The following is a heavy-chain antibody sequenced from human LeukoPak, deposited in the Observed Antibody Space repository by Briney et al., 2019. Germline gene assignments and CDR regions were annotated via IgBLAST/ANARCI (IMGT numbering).Heavy chain of an antibody. V-gene: IGHV7-4-1*02. CDR1: GYTFTSYA. J-gene: IGHJ6*03. CDR2: INTNTGNP. CDR3: AREFGVVAAPHYYYYYMDV. D-gene: IGHD2-15*01. Sequence: ASVKVSCKASGYTFTSYAMNWVRQAPGQGLEWMGWINTNTGNPTYAQGFTGRFVLSLDTSVSTAYLQISSLKAEDTAVYYCAREFGVVAAPHYYYYYMDVWGKGTTVTVSS.